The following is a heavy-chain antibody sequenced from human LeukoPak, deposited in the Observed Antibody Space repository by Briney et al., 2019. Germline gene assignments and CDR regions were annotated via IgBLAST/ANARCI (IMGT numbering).Heavy chain of an antibody. CDR3: ASGIRVGPNI. CDR2: ISSSSDTI. Sequence: PGGSLRLSCAASGFTYGPYTMNWVRQAPGKVLEWVSYISSSSDTIYYADSVKGRFTISRDNAKNSLYLQMNSLRAEDTAVYYCASGIRVGPNIWGQGTLVTVSS. D-gene: IGHD1-26*01. J-gene: IGHJ4*02. V-gene: IGHV3-48*04. CDR1: GFTYGPYT.